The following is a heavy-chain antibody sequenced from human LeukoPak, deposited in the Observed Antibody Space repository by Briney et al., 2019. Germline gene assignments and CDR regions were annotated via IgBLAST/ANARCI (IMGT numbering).Heavy chain of an antibody. V-gene: IGHV1-8*03. Sequence: ASVKVSCKASGGTFSSYAINWVRQATGQGLEWMGWMNPNSGNTGYAQKFQGRVTITRNTSISTAYMELSSLISEDTAVYYCARRLAAAGLVSGAFDIWGQGTMVTVSS. J-gene: IGHJ3*02. CDR3: ARRLAAAGLVSGAFDI. CDR1: GGTFSSYA. D-gene: IGHD6-13*01. CDR2: MNPNSGNT.